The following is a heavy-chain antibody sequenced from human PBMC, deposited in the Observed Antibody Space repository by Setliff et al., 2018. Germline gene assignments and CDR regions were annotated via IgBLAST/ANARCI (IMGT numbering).Heavy chain of an antibody. J-gene: IGHJ4*02. D-gene: IGHD3-16*02. CDR1: GDSITSGSDS. Sequence: PSETLSLTCTVSGDSITSGSDSWNWIRQPAGKGLQWIGRVYPTGSTNYDPDLRSRVTMSVDTSKNQFSLKLTSVTAADTAVYYCRLWSHSYHNDYWGQGTLVTVSS. CDR2: VYPTGST. CDR3: RLWSHSYHNDY. V-gene: IGHV4-61*02.